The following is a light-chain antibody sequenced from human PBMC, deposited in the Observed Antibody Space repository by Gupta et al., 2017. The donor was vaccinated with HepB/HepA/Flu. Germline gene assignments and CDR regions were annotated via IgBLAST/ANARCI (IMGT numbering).Light chain of an antibody. V-gene: IGLV1-44*01. CDR3: AAWDDSLNGWV. CDR2: NNN. CDR1: SSNIGSNT. Sequence: QSVLTQPPSASGTPGQRATISCSGSSSNIGSNTVNWYQQLPGTAPKLLIYNNNQRPSGVPDRFSGSKSGTSASLAISGLQSEDEADYYCAAWDDSLNGWVFGGGTKLTVL. J-gene: IGLJ3*02.